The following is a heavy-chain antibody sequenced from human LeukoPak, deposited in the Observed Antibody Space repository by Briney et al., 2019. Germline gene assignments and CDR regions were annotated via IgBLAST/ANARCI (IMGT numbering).Heavy chain of an antibody. CDR1: GFTFSSYW. CDR2: IKQDGSKK. V-gene: IGHV3-7*01. Sequence: GGSLRLSCAASGFTFSSYWMSWVRQAPGKGLEGGANIKQDGSKKYYVDSVKGRFTISRDNAQNSLFLQLNSLRAEDTAVYYCARDPYSSGWYKDAFDIWGQGTMVTVSS. D-gene: IGHD6-19*01. CDR3: ARDPYSSGWYKDAFDI. J-gene: IGHJ3*02.